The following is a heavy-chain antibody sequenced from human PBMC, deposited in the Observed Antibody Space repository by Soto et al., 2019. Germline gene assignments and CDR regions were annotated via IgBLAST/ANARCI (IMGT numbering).Heavy chain of an antibody. D-gene: IGHD1-26*01. CDR2: MQPSTGRT. V-gene: IGHV1-8*01. CDR1: GYSFTSLD. J-gene: IGHJ4*02. CDR3: ARGVSAGVDY. Sequence: ASVKVSCKASGYSFTSLDINWVRQTAGQGLEWMGWMQPSTGRTGYAQKFQGRVTMTRDTSINTAYMELTTLTSDDTAFYYCARGVSAGVDYWGQGNLVNVSS.